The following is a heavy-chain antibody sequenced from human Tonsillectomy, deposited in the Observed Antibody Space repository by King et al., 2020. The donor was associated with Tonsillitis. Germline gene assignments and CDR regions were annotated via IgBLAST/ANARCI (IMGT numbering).Heavy chain of an antibody. CDR2: IISIFGTA. V-gene: IGHV1-69*06. Sequence: QLVQSGAEVKKPGSSVKVSCKASGGTFSSYAISWVRQAPGQGLEWMGGIISIFGTANYAQKFQGRVTITADKSTSTAYMELSSLRTEDTAVYYCAVPWVEYGSGSSTFDYWGQGTLVTVSS. CDR3: AVPWVEYGSGSSTFDY. D-gene: IGHD3-10*01. CDR1: GGTFSSYA. J-gene: IGHJ4*02.